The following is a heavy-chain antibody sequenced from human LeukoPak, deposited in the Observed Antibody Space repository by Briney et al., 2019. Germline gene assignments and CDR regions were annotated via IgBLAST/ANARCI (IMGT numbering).Heavy chain of an antibody. J-gene: IGHJ6*03. Sequence: GGSQRLSCAASGFTFSSYSMNWVRQAPGKGLEWVSYISSSSSTGYYADSVKGRFTISRDNAKNSLYLQMNSLRDEDTAVYYCAMDSSSWAYYYYYMDVWGKGTTVTVSS. CDR2: ISSSSSTG. CDR3: AMDSSSWAYYYYYMDV. D-gene: IGHD6-13*01. V-gene: IGHV3-48*02. CDR1: GFTFSSYS.